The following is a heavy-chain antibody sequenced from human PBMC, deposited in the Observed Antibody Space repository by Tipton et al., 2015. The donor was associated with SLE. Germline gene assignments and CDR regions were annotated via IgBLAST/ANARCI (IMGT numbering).Heavy chain of an antibody. D-gene: IGHD6-6*01. CDR3: ARAPYSSSRPYYYGMDV. J-gene: IGHJ6*02. V-gene: IGHV4-61*10. CDR2: IYYSGST. CDR1: GGSISSGSYY. Sequence: LRLSCTVSGGSISSGSYYWSWIRQPAGKGLEWIGDIYYSGSTNYNPSLRSRVTISIDTSKNQFSLKLSSVTAADTAVYYCARAPYSSSRPYYYGMDVWGQGTTVTVSS.